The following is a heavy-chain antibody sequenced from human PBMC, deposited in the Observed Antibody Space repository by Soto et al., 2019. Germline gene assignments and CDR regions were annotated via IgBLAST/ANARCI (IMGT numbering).Heavy chain of an antibody. D-gene: IGHD6-19*01. CDR2: IGCDSAKI. CDR1: GFTFENHA. V-gene: IGHV3-9*01. CDR3: AKVSASSCSEYFRY. J-gene: IGHJ1*01. Sequence: PGGSLRLSCAASGFTFENHAMHWVRQVPGKGLEWVAGIGCDSAKIGYADSVKGRFSIYRDNAKSSLYLEKNGLRIQDTALYFCAKVSASSCSEYFRYWGRGTLVTVSS.